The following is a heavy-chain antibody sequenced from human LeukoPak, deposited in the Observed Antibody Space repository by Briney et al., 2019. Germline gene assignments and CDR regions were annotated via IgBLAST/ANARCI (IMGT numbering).Heavy chain of an antibody. CDR3: AKERGFCSGGSCYTNWFDP. CDR2: ISGSGGST. D-gene: IGHD2-15*01. CDR1: GFTFSSYA. V-gene: IGHV3-23*01. Sequence: GGSLRLSCAASGFTFSSYAMSWVRQAPGKGLEWVSAISGSGGSTYYADSVKGRFTISRDNSKNTLYLQMNSLRAEDTAVYYCAKERGFCSGGSCYTNWFDPWGQGTLVTVSS. J-gene: IGHJ5*02.